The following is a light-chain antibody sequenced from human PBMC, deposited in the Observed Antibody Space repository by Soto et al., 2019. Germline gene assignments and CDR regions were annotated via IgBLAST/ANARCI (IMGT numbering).Light chain of an antibody. CDR3: QQSYGTPYT. V-gene: IGKV1-39*01. CDR1: QSISSY. CDR2: AAS. J-gene: IGKJ2*01. Sequence: DIQMTQSPSSLSASVGDRVTITCRASQSISSYLNWYQQKPGKAPKLLIYAASSLQSGVPSRFSGSGSGTDFTITISSLQPEDFATYFCQQSYGTPYTFGQGTKLEIK.